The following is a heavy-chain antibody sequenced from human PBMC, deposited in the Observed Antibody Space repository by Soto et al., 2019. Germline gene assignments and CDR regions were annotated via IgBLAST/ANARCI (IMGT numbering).Heavy chain of an antibody. D-gene: IGHD1-26*01. V-gene: IGHV3-30-3*01. CDR3: ARSGGTYKTYSGSYFDY. J-gene: IGHJ4*02. Sequence: GGSLRLSCAASGFTFSSYAMHWVRQAPGKGLEWVAVISYDGSNKYYADSVKGRFTISRDNSKNTLYLQMNSLRAEDTAVYYCARSGGTYKTYSGSYFDYWGQGTLVTVSS. CDR1: GFTFSSYA. CDR2: ISYDGSNK.